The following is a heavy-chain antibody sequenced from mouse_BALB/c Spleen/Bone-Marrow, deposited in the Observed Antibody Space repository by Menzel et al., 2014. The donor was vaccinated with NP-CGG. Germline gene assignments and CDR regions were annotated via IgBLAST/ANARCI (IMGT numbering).Heavy chain of an antibody. Sequence: QVQLQQPGAELVRPGASVALSCKASGYTFTDYEMHWVKRTPVHGLEWIGAIDPETGGTAYNQKFKGKATLTADKSSSTAYMELRSLTSEDSAVYYCTRSLYGNYVMDFWGQGTSVTVSS. CDR2: IDPETGGT. CDR3: TRSLYGNYVMDF. V-gene: IGHV1-15*01. J-gene: IGHJ4*01. CDR1: GYTFTDYE. D-gene: IGHD2-1*01.